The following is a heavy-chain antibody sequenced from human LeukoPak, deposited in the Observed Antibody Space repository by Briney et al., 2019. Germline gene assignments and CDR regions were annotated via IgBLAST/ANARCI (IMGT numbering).Heavy chain of an antibody. CDR3: ARDSHGDYARYWWDY. Sequence: ASVKVSCKASGYTFTSYGISWVRQAPGQGLEWMGWISAYNGNTNYAQKLQGRVTMTTDTSTSTAYMELRSLRSDDTAVYYCARDSHGDYARYWWDYWGQGTLVTVSS. J-gene: IGHJ4*02. D-gene: IGHD4-17*01. CDR1: GYTFTSYG. CDR2: ISAYNGNT. V-gene: IGHV1-18*01.